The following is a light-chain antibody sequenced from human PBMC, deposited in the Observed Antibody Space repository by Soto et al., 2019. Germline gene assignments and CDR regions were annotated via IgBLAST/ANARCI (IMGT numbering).Light chain of an antibody. V-gene: IGKV1-27*01. CDR1: QGIRNF. CDR2: AAS. J-gene: IGKJ3*01. CDR3: QKNSSGPV. Sequence: DIQMTQSPTSLSASVGDRVTITCRASQGIRNFVAWYQQKPGKAPKLLIYAASTLQSGVPSRFSGSGSGTDFTLTINSLQPEEVQTYSWQKNSSGPVFGTRTKVDIK.